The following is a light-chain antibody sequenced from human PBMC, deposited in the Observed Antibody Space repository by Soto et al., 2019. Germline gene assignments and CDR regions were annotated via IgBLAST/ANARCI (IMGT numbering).Light chain of an antibody. J-gene: IGKJ1*01. CDR2: GAS. CDR1: QSVSSSD. CDR3: QQYGSSPKT. V-gene: IGKV3-20*01. Sequence: EIVLTQSPCTLSLSPGERATLSCRASQSVSSSDLAWYQQKPGQAPRLLIYGASSRATGIPDRFSGSGSGTDFTITISRLEPEDFAVYYCQQYGSSPKTFGQGTKVEL.